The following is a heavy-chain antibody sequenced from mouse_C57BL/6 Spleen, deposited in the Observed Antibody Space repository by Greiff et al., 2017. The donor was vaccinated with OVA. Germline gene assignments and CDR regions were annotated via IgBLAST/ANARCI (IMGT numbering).Heavy chain of an antibody. CDR1: GYTFTSYW. Sequence: QVQLQQPGAELVKPGASVKMSCKASGYTFTSYWITWVKQRPGQGLEWIGDIYPGSGSTNYNEKFKSKATLTVDTSSSTAYMQLSSLTSEDSAVYDCARIGLRRDYAMDYWGQGTSVTVSS. CDR2: IYPGSGST. CDR3: ARIGLRRDYAMDY. V-gene: IGHV1-55*01. J-gene: IGHJ4*01. D-gene: IGHD3-1*01.